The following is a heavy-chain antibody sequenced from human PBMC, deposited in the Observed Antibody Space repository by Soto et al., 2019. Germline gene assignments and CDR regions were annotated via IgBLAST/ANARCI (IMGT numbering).Heavy chain of an antibody. D-gene: IGHD3-3*01. CDR1: GFTFGDYA. V-gene: IGHV3-49*03. CDR3: TRQDYDFWSGYYTGDYYYGMDV. J-gene: IGHJ6*02. CDR2: IRSKAYGGTT. Sequence: GGSLRLSCTASGFTFGDYAMSWFRQAPGKGLEWVGFIRSKAYGGTTEYAASVKGRFTISRDDSKSIAYLQMNSLKTEDTAVYYCTRQDYDFWSGYYTGDYYYGMDVWGQGTTVTVSS.